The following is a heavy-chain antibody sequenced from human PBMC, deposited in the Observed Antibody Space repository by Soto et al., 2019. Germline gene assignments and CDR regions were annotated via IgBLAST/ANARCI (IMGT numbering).Heavy chain of an antibody. CDR3: AKDARGGANWNYVLSCCGMDV. D-gene: IGHD1-7*01. CDR2: IYYSGNT. J-gene: IGHJ6*02. V-gene: IGHV4-31*03. CDR1: GGSISSGYY. Sequence: SETLSLTCTVSGGSISSGYYWSWIRQYPGKGLEWIGYIYYSGNTYYNPSLKSRVSISLDTSKRQFSLKLDSVTAADTAVYYCAKDARGGANWNYVLSCCGMDVWGQGTTVTVSS.